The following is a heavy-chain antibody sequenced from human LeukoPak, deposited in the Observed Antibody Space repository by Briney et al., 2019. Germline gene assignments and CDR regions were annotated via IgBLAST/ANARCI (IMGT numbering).Heavy chain of an antibody. J-gene: IGHJ4*02. CDR3: ARDQGPVGSFDY. V-gene: IGHV3-33*01. D-gene: IGHD1-26*01. CDR2: IWHDGINH. CDR1: GFTFRGYV. Sequence: GGSLRLSCAASGFTFRGYVMHWVRQAPGKGPEGVAVIWHDGINHYYEDSVKGRFTISRDNSNNTLYLQMNSLRVEDTAVYYCARDQGPVGSFDYWGQGTLVTVSS.